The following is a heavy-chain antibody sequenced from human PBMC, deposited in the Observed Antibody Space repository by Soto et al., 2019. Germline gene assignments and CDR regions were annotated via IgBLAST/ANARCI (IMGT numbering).Heavy chain of an antibody. CDR2: INQDGSEK. CDR1: GFTFSSYS. V-gene: IGHV3-7*01. J-gene: IGHJ4*02. CDR3: ALRGLTKPY. Sequence: EVRLVESGGGLVQPGGSLRLSCATSGFTFSSYSMSWVRQTPGKGLEWVANINQDGSEKFYVDSVKGRFTISKDNAERSLYLQMNSLTAEDTAVYHCALRGLTKPYWGQGALVTVSS. D-gene: IGHD3-10*01.